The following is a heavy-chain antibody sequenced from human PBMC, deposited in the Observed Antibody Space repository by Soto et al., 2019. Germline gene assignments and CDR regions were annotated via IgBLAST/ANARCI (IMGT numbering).Heavy chain of an antibody. CDR3: ARGATVTQFDY. CDR2: GSYSGTT. V-gene: IGHV4-61*01. J-gene: IGHJ4*02. CDR1: GFSVSSGSFY. D-gene: IGHD4-17*01. Sequence: PXETLSLTCAVAGFSVSSGSFYWAWIRQPPGKGLEWIGFGSYSGTTNYKPSLKSRVTISVDTSRSQISLKVSSLTAADTAVYYCARGATVTQFDYWGRGPLVTVSS.